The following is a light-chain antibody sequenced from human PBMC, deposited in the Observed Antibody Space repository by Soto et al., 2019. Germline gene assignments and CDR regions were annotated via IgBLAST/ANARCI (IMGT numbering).Light chain of an antibody. J-gene: IGKJ3*01. CDR1: QGIARW. CDR2: AAS. CDR3: QQANSLPPT. V-gene: IGKV1-12*01. Sequence: DVQMTQSPSYLSASVGDRVTITCRASQGIARWLAWYQQKPGQAPKLLIYAASSLESGVPSRFSGSGSGTDFTLTITSLQPEDFATYFCQQANSLPPTFGPGTKVDIK.